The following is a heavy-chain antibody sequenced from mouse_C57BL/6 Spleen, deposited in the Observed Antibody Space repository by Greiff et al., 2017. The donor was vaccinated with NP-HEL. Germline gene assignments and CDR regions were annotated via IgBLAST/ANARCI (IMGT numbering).Heavy chain of an antibody. CDR1: GFTFSNYW. J-gene: IGHJ3*01. Sequence: EVKLMESGGGLVQPGGSMKLSCVASGFTFSNYWMNWVRQSPEKGLEWVAQIRLKSDNYATHYAESVKGRFTISRDDSKSSVYLQMNNLRAEDTGIYYCTGGPPFAYWGHRTLVTVSA. CDR3: TGGPPFAY. CDR2: IRLKSDNYAT. V-gene: IGHV6-3*01. D-gene: IGHD6-1*01.